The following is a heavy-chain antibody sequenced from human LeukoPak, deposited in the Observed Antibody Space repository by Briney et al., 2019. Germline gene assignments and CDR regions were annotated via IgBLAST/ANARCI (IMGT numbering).Heavy chain of an antibody. D-gene: IGHD1-26*01. V-gene: IGHV4-39*01. Sequence: SETLSLTCTVSGGSISSSAYYWGWIRQPPGKGLEWIGSIYYSGSAYYNPSLKSRVTIPVDTSKSQFSLKVNSVTAPDTAVYYCARGVYGSYGGDYYYYMDVWGKGTTVTVSS. CDR2: IYYSGSA. CDR3: ARGVYGSYGGDYYYYMDV. J-gene: IGHJ6*03. CDR1: GGSISSSAYY.